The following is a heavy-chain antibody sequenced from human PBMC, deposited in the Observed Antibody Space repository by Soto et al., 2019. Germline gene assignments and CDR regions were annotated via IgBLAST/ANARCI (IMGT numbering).Heavy chain of an antibody. J-gene: IGHJ4*02. D-gene: IGHD6-13*01. CDR2: IYYSGST. CDR1: GGSISSYY. Sequence: PSETLSLTCTVSGGSISSYYWSWIRQPPGKGLEWIGYIYYSGSTNYNPSLKSRVTISVDTSKNQFSLKLSSLTAADTAVYYCAREEVAAGFDFWGQGTLVTVSS. V-gene: IGHV4-59*01. CDR3: AREEVAAGFDF.